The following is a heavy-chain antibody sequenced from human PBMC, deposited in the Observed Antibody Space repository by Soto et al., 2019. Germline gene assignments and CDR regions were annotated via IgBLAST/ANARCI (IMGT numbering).Heavy chain of an antibody. J-gene: IGHJ4*02. CDR1: GFSLSSTRVA. D-gene: IGHD2-15*01. Sequence: QITLKESGPPLVKPTQTLTLTCTFSGFSLSSTRVAVGWIRQPPGKALEWLALIYWDDEKRYSPVMKSRLTLTKDTSKTQVVLTMTNMDPVDPATYYSAHSVVASSGYSFYSCGQGTLVTVSS. V-gene: IGHV2-5*02. CDR2: IYWDDEK. CDR3: AHSVVASSGYSFYS.